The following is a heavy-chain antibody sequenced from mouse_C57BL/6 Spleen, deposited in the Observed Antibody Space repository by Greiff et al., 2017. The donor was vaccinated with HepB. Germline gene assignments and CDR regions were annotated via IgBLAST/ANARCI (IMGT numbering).Heavy chain of an antibody. V-gene: IGHV1-53*01. CDR3: AREDNGYYEDYAMDY. D-gene: IGHD2-3*01. CDR1: GYTFTSYW. J-gene: IGHJ4*01. Sequence: QVQLQQPGTELVKPGASVKLSCKASGYTFTSYWMHWVKQRPGQGLEWIGNINPSNGGTNYNEKFKSKATLPVDKSSSTAYMQLSSLTSEDSAVYYCAREDNGYYEDYAMDYWGQGTSVTVSS. CDR2: INPSNGGT.